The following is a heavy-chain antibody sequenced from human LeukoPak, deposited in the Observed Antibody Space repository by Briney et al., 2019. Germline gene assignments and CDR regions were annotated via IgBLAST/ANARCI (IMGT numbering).Heavy chain of an antibody. CDR2: ISAYNGNT. J-gene: IGHJ6*02. CDR1: GYTFTSYG. Sequence: GASVKVSCKASGYTFTSYGISWVRQAPGQGLEWMGWISAYNGNTNYAQKLQGRVTMTTDTSTSTAYVELRSLRSDDTAVYYCARILDIVARGGPYYYGMDVWGQGTTVTVSS. V-gene: IGHV1-18*01. D-gene: IGHD5-12*01. CDR3: ARILDIVARGGPYYYGMDV.